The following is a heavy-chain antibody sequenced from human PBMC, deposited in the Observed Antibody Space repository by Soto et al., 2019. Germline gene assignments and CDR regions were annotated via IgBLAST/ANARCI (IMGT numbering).Heavy chain of an antibody. CDR1: GFPFRSYA. CDR3: AKREYDSSGYYVYFDY. CDR2: IWHDGSNK. J-gene: IGHJ4*01. V-gene: IGHV3-33*06. D-gene: IGHD3-22*01. Sequence: PGRSLRLYCAAFGFPFRSYALRWVRPPPSTGLEWVADIWHDGSNKYYEDSVKGRFTISRDNSKNTLYLQMNSLRAEDTAVFYCAKREYDSSGYYVYFDYWGQGTLVTVSS.